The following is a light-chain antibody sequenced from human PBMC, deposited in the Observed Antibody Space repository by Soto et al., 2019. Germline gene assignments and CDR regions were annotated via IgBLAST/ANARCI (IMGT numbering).Light chain of an antibody. CDR1: SSDVGGYNY. V-gene: IGLV2-11*01. Sequence: ALTQPRSVSGSPGQSVTISCTGTSSDVGGYNYVSWYQQHPGKAPKLMIYDVSKRPSGVPDRFSGSKSGNTASLTISGLQAEDEADYYCCSYAGSYTFYVFGTGNKVTVL. J-gene: IGLJ1*01. CDR3: CSYAGSYTFYV. CDR2: DVS.